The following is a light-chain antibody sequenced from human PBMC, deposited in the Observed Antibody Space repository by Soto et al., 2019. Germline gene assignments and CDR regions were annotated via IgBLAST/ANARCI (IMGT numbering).Light chain of an antibody. CDR2: GNV. J-gene: IGLJ1*01. CDR3: QSYDSSLSGYV. V-gene: IGLV1-40*01. CDR1: SPNIGAGFD. Sequence: QPVLTQPPSVSGAPGQRVTISCTGSSPNIGAGFDVHWYQQLPGTAPKLLIYGNVDRPSGVPDRFSGSKSGTSASLAITGLQAEDEADYYCQSYDSSLSGYVFGTGTQLTVL.